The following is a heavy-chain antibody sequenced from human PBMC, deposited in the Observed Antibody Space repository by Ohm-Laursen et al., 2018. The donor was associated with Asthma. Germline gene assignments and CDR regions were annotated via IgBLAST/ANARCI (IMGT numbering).Heavy chain of an antibody. CDR2: IFFTGST. J-gene: IGHJ4*02. Sequence: TLSLTRSVSGAPVASGAHYWTWARQPPGEALEWIGNIFFTGSTDYNPSLSSRLTISVDTSRNQFSLKLTSVTAADTAVYYCARVNYGGPLDYWGPGALVTVSS. V-gene: IGHV4-31*03. CDR3: ARVNYGGPLDY. D-gene: IGHD4-23*01. CDR1: GAPVASGAHY.